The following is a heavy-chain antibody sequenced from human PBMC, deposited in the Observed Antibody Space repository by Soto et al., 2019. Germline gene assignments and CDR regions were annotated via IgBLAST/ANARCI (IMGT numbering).Heavy chain of an antibody. V-gene: IGHV3-33*01. J-gene: IGHJ2*01. D-gene: IGHD1-26*01. Sequence: QVKLVESGGGVVQPGRSLRLSCAASGFVFNMYGMHWVRQAPGKGLEWVGVIWHDGSGTYYADALKGRFTISRDNSKNTLFLQMDSLTVEDTAVYYCVRDPVALRNRVRVGYFNLWGRGTLVTVSS. CDR2: IWHDGSGT. CDR3: VRDPVALRNRVRVGYFNL. CDR1: GFVFNMYG.